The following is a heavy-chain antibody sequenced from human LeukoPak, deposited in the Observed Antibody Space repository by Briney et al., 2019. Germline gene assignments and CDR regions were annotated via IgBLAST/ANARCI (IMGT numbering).Heavy chain of an antibody. V-gene: IGHV4-39*01. CDR2: IYYSGST. D-gene: IGHD3-9*01. CDR3: ARQNPLRYFDWSRSGHWFDP. J-gene: IGHJ5*02. Sequence: ETSETLSLTCSVSGGSISSRSYYWGWIRQPPGKGLEWIGSIYYSGSTYYNPSLKSRVTISVDTSKNQFSLKLSSVTAADTAVYYCARQNPLRYFDWSRSGHWFDPWGQGTLVTVSS. CDR1: GGSISSRSYY.